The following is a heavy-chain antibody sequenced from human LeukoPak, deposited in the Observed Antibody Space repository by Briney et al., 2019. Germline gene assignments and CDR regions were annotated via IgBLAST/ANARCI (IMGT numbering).Heavy chain of an antibody. D-gene: IGHD3-9*01. CDR2: IYYSGST. Sequence: SESLSLTCTVSGGSIGSNNYYWGWIRQPPGKGLEWIGYIYYSGSTNYNPSLKSRVTISVHTSKNQFSLKLSSVTAADTAVYYCARLTGYSSESWFDPWGQGTLVTVSS. J-gene: IGHJ5*02. V-gene: IGHV4-61*05. CDR1: GGSIGSNNYY. CDR3: ARLTGYSSESWFDP.